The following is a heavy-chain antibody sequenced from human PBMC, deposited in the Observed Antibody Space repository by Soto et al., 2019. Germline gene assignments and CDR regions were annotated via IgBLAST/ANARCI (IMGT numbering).Heavy chain of an antibody. CDR2: ISAYNGNT. J-gene: IGHJ4*02. D-gene: IGHD6-19*01. CDR1: GYTFTSYG. CDR3: ARVQYSSGWYAFDY. Sequence: EASVKVSCKASGYTFTSYGISWVRQAPGQGLEWMGWISAYNGNTNYAQKLQGRVTMTTDTSTSTAYMELRSLRSDDTAVYYCARVQYSSGWYAFDYWGQGTLVTVSS. V-gene: IGHV1-18*01.